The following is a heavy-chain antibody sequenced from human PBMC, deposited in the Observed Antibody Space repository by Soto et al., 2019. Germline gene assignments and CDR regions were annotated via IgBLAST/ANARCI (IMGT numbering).Heavy chain of an antibody. CDR1: GGSISSYY. Sequence: QVQLQESGPGLVKPSETLSLTCTVSGGSISSYYWSWIRQPPGKGLEWIGYIYYSGSTNYNPSLKSRVTISVDTSKNQFSLKLSAVTAADTAVYYCERHTQLPRAHYYYGMDVWGQGTTVTVSS. CDR3: ERHTQLPRAHYYYGMDV. J-gene: IGHJ6*02. V-gene: IGHV4-59*08. D-gene: IGHD1-26*01. CDR2: IYYSGST.